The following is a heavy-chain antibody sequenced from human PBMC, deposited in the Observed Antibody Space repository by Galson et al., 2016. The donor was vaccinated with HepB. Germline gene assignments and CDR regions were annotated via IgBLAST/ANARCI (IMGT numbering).Heavy chain of an antibody. CDR1: GFKFTHYS. V-gene: IGHV3-48*02. J-gene: IGHJ4*02. CDR2: ISSRSSTV. CDR3: ARDGGRGYTYGYFDY. Sequence: SLRLSCATSGFKFTHYSINWVRQAPGKGLEWVSYISSRSSTVYYADSLKGRFTISRDNAKNSLYLQMNSLRDEDTAVFYCARDGGRGYTYGYFDYWGRGTLVTVSS. D-gene: IGHD5-18*01.